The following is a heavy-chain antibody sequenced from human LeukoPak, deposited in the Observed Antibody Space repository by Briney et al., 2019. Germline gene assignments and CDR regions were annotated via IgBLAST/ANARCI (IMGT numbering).Heavy chain of an antibody. Sequence: SETLSLTCTVSGGSISCYYWSWIRQPPGKGLEWIGYIYYSGSTNYNPSLKSRVTISVDTSKNQFSLKLSSVTAADTAVYYCARDEAGSSAPDYWGQGTLVTVSS. J-gene: IGHJ4*02. CDR3: ARDEAGSSAPDY. V-gene: IGHV4-59*01. D-gene: IGHD3-10*01. CDR1: GGSISCYY. CDR2: IYYSGST.